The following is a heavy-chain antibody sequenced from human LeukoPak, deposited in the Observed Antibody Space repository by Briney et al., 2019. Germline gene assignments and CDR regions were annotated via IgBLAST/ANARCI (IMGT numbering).Heavy chain of an antibody. D-gene: IGHD2-2*01. Sequence: PSETLSLTCTVSGGSMNGHYWSWIRQTAGKGLEWIGRVYSSGNTNYAPSLQSRVTMSIDTSNNHFSLRLNFVTAADTAIYYCARTLVPGVRGAFDIWGRGTMVTVSS. J-gene: IGHJ3*02. CDR2: VYSSGNT. V-gene: IGHV4-4*07. CDR3: ARTLVPGVRGAFDI. CDR1: GGSMNGHY.